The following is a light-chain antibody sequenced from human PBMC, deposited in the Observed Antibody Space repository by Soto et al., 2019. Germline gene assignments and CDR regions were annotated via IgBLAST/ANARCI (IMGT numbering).Light chain of an antibody. CDR1: QDISNY. V-gene: IGKV1-33*01. CDR3: QQYDNLFVT. J-gene: IGKJ4*01. CDR2: DAS. Sequence: DIQMTQSPSSLSASVGDRVTITCQASQDISNYLNWYQQKAGKAPKLLIYDASNLEAGVPSRFSGSGSGTYFTFTISSLQPEDYATYYCQQYDNLFVTFGGGTKVEIK.